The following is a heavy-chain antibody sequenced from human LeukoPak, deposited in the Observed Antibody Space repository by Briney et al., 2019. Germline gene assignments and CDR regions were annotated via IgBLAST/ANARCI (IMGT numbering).Heavy chain of an antibody. CDR3: ARARPRYCSSTSCYVHYYYGMDV. Sequence: SETLSLTCAVYGGSFSGYYWSWIRQPPGKGLEWIGEINHSGSTNYNPSLKSRVTISVDTSKNQFSLKLSSVAAADTAVYYCARARPRYCSSTSCYVHYYYGMDVWGQGTTVTVSS. D-gene: IGHD2-2*01. J-gene: IGHJ6*02. V-gene: IGHV4-34*01. CDR2: INHSGST. CDR1: GGSFSGYY.